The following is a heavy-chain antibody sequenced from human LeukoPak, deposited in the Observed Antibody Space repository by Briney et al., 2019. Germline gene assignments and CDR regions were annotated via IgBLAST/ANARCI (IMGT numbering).Heavy chain of an antibody. V-gene: IGHV3-30*18. Sequence: PGGSLRLSCAASGFTFSSYGMHWVRQAPGKGLEWVAVISYDGSNKYYADSVKGRFTICRDNSKNTLYLQMNSLRAEDTAVYYCAKEGRYFEEDGMDVWGQGTTVTVSS. D-gene: IGHD3-9*01. CDR3: AKEGRYFEEDGMDV. J-gene: IGHJ6*02. CDR1: GFTFSSYG. CDR2: ISYDGSNK.